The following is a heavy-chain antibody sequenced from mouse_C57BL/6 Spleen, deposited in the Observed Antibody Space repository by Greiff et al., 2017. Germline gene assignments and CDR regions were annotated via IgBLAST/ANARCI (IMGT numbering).Heavy chain of an antibody. V-gene: IGHV1-55*01. CDR1: GYTFTSYW. CDR3: ARVAPYYFDY. CDR2: IYPGSGST. Sequence: QVQLQQPGAELVKPGASVKMSCTASGYTFTSYWITWVKQRPGPGLEWIGDIYPGSGSTNYNEKFKSKATLTVDTSSSTAYMHLSSLTCEDSAVYYGARVAPYYFDYWGQGTTLTVAS. D-gene: IGHD1-3*01. J-gene: IGHJ2*01.